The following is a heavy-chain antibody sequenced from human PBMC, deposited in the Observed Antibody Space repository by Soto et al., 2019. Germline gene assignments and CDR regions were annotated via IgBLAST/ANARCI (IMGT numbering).Heavy chain of an antibody. CDR2: INAGNGNT. Sequence: GASVKVSCKASGYTFTSYAMHWVRQAPGQRLEWMGWINAGNGNTKYSQKFQGRVTITRDTSASTAYMELSSLRSEDTAVYYCAMKTSTVAGIDYWGQGTLVTVSS. V-gene: IGHV1-3*01. J-gene: IGHJ4*02. CDR1: GYTFTSYA. D-gene: IGHD6-19*01. CDR3: AMKTSTVAGIDY.